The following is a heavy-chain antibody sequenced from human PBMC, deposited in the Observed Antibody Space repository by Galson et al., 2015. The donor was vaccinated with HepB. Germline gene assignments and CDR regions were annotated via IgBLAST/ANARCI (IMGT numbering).Heavy chain of an antibody. J-gene: IGHJ3*02. Sequence: CAISGDSVSSNSVAWNWIRQSPSRGLEWLGRTYYRSKWYNDYAVSVKSRITINPDTSKNQFSLQLNSVTPEDTAVYYCAREGPHDAFDIWGQGTMVTVSS. CDR3: AREGPHDAFDI. CDR1: GDSVSSNSVA. V-gene: IGHV6-1*01. CDR2: TYYRSKWYN.